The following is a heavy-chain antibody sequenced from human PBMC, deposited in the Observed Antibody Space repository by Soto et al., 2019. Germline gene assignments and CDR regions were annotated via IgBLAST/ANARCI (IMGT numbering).Heavy chain of an antibody. D-gene: IGHD2-15*01. CDR1: GFTFSSYA. J-gene: IGHJ3*02. CDR2: ISGSGGST. V-gene: IGHV3-23*01. CDR3: AKEIRRERLQHDAFDI. Sequence: WGSLRLSCAASGFTFSSYAMSWVRQAPGKGLEWVSAISGSGGSTYYADSVKGRFTISRDNSKNTLYLQMNSLRAEDTAVYYCAKEIRRERLQHDAFDIWGQGTMVTVSS.